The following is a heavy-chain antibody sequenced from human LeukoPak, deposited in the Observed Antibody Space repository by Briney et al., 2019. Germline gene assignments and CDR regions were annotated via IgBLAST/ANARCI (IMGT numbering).Heavy chain of an antibody. CDR1: GGSISSSSYY. J-gene: IGHJ6*03. D-gene: IGHD4-17*01. CDR3: ARNGPYGPSYGDYAPYYYYYMDV. V-gene: IGHV4-39*07. CDR2: IYYSGST. Sequence: PSETLSLTCTVSGGSISSSSYYWGWIRQPPGKGLEWIGSIYYSGSTNYNPSLKSRVTISVDTSKNQFSLKLSSVTAADTAVYYCARNGPYGPSYGDYAPYYYYYMDVWGKGTTVTVSS.